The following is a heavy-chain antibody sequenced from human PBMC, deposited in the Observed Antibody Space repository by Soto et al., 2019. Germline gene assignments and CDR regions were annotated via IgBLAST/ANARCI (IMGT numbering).Heavy chain of an antibody. CDR1: GFTVSSNY. V-gene: IGHV3-66*01. CDR3: ARDGEWQWLVVEGMDV. J-gene: IGHJ6*02. D-gene: IGHD6-19*01. CDR2: IYSGGSA. Sequence: RGSLRLSCAASGFTVSSNYMSWVRQAPGKGLEWVSVIYSGGSAYYADSVKGRFTISRDNSKNTLYLQMNSLRAEDTAVYYCARDGEWQWLVVEGMDVWGQGTTVTVS.